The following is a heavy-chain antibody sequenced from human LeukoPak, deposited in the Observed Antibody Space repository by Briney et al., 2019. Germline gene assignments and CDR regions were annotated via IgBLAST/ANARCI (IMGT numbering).Heavy chain of an antibody. V-gene: IGHV4-59*08. J-gene: IGHJ4*02. Sequence: SETLSLTCTVSGGSISSYYWSWIRQPPGKGLEWIRYIYYSGSTNYNPSLKSRVTISVDTSKSQFSLKLSSVTAADTAVYYCAGGDSSGWFKLDYWGQGTLVTVSS. CDR2: IYYSGST. CDR3: AGGDSSGWFKLDY. D-gene: IGHD6-19*01. CDR1: GGSISSYY.